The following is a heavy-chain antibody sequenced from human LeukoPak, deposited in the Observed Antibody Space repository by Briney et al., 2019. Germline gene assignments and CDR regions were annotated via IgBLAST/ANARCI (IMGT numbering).Heavy chain of an antibody. CDR3: ARVSYYYYYYMDV. CDR2: IYSGGST. Sequence: GGSLRLSCAASGFTVSSNYMNWVRQAPGKGLEWVSVIYSGGSTYYADSVKGRFTISRDNSKNTLYLQMNSLRAEDTAVYYCARVSYYYYYYMDVWGKGTTVTVSS. J-gene: IGHJ6*03. CDR1: GFTVSSNY. V-gene: IGHV3-53*01.